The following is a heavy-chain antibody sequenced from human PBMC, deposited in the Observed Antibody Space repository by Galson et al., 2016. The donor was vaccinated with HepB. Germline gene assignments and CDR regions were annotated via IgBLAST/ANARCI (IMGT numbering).Heavy chain of an antibody. Sequence: SLRLSCAASGFTFNKYPMFWVRQAPGKGLEWVAVISYDGNNKYYADSVKGRFTISRDNSKNTLYLQMNSLRAEDTAVYYCAKEGRDILTGYYNGDAFDIWGQGTMVTVSS. CDR3: AKEGRDILTGYYNGDAFDI. D-gene: IGHD3-9*01. V-gene: IGHV3-30*18. J-gene: IGHJ3*02. CDR1: GFTFNKYP. CDR2: ISYDGNNK.